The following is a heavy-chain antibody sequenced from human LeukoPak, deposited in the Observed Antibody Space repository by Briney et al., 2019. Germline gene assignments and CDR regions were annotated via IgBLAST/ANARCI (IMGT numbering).Heavy chain of an antibody. CDR1: GFTFSNYG. Sequence: GSLRLSCAVSGFTFSNYGVNWVRQAPGKGLEWVSSISSSSSYIYYADSVKGRFTISRDNAKNSLYLQMNSLRAEDTAVYYCARGPYDSSGYYYTYFDYWGQGTLVTVSS. CDR2: ISSSSSYI. CDR3: ARGPYDSSGYYYTYFDY. V-gene: IGHV3-21*01. D-gene: IGHD3-22*01. J-gene: IGHJ4*02.